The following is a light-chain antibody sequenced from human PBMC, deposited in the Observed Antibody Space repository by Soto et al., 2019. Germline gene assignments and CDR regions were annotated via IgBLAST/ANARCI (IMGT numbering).Light chain of an antibody. V-gene: IGKV3-20*01. CDR1: QSVSSSY. Sequence: EIVLTQSPGTLSLSPGERATLSCRASQSVSSSYLAWYQQKHGQAPRLLIYGASSRSTGIPDRLSGSGYGTDFTLTISRLEPEDFAVYYCQQYGSSPYTFGQGTKLAIK. J-gene: IGKJ2*01. CDR2: GAS. CDR3: QQYGSSPYT.